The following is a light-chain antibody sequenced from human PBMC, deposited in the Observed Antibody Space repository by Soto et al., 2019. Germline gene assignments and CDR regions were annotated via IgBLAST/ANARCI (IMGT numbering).Light chain of an antibody. J-gene: IGKJ1*01. Sequence: EIVLTQSPGTLPLSPGERGTLSCRASQSVNSNYLAWYQQKRGQAPRLLIYGASSRATGIPDRFSGSGSGTDFTLTISRLEPEDFAVYYCQESPRTFGQGTKVDIK. V-gene: IGKV3-20*01. CDR3: QESPRT. CDR1: QSVNSNY. CDR2: GAS.